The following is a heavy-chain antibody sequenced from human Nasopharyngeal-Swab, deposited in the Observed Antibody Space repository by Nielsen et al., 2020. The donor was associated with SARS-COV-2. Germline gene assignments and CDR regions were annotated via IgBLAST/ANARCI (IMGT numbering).Heavy chain of an antibody. D-gene: IGHD6-19*01. J-gene: IGHJ4*02. Sequence: SETLSLTCTVSGGSIRSYYWSWVRQPPGKGLEWIGNFFYSGTPNYNPSLKSRVTISVDAPRNHFSLRLNSVTSADTAMYYCARDSSGWHYWGQGTLVTVSS. CDR3: ARDSSGWHY. CDR2: FFYSGTP. V-gene: IGHV4-59*01. CDR1: GGSIRSYY.